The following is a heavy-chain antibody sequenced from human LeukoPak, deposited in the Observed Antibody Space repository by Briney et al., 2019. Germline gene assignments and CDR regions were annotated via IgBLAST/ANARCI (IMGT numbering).Heavy chain of an antibody. CDR3: ARSQRLVPGDFDF. J-gene: IGHJ4*02. CDR1: GSSFSSYW. V-gene: IGHV5-51*01. D-gene: IGHD3-9*01. CDR2: IYPADSDT. Sequence: GESLKVSCQGSGSSFSSYWIAWVRQMPGKGLEWMGIIYPADSDTIYSPSFQGQVTISADKSLSTAYLQWRSLKASDTAIYYCARSQRLVPGDFDFWGQGTQVTVSS.